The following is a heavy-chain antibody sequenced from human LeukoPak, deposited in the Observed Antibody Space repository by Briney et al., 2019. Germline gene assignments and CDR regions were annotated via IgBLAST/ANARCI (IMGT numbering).Heavy chain of an antibody. CDR3: ASPRHGSSWYSLDY. Sequence: SSETLSLTCTVSGGSISSSSYYWGWIRQPPGKGLEWIGSIYYSGSTYYNPSLKSRVTISVDTSKNQFSLKLSSVTAADTAVYYCASPRHGSSWYSLDYWGQGTLVTVSS. J-gene: IGHJ4*02. CDR1: GGSISSSSYY. CDR2: IYYSGST. V-gene: IGHV4-39*01. D-gene: IGHD6-13*01.